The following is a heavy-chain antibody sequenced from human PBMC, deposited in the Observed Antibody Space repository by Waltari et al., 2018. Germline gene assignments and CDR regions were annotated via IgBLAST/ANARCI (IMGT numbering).Heavy chain of an antibody. CDR3: ARAGRAVAGRRNYYYYYMDV. CDR1: GGSFSGYY. CDR2: INHSGRP. V-gene: IGHV4-34*01. Sequence: QVQLQQWGAGLLKPSETLSLTCAVYGGSFSGYYWSWIRQPPGKGLEWIGEINHSGRPNNNPALKSRVTISVDTSKNQFSLKLSSVTAADTAVYYCARAGRAVAGRRNYYYYYMDVWGKGTTVTVSS. J-gene: IGHJ6*03. D-gene: IGHD6-19*01.